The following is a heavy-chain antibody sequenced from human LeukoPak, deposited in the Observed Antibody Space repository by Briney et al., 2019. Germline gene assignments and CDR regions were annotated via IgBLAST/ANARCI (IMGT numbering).Heavy chain of an antibody. J-gene: IGHJ4*02. CDR3: AIVAYGYSFDY. CDR1: GYTFTSYW. CDR2: IYPGDSDT. V-gene: IGHV5-51*01. Sequence: KVSCKASGYTFTSYWIGWVRQMPGKGLEWMGIIYPGDSDTRYSPSFQGQVTISADKSISTAYLQWSSLKASDTAMYYCAIVAYGYSFDYWGQGTLVTVSS. D-gene: IGHD3-10*01.